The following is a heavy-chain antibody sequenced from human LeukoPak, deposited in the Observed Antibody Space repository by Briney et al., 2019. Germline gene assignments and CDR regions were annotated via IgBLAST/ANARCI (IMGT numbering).Heavy chain of an antibody. J-gene: IGHJ3*02. CDR3: ARGLRYCSGGSCGWGAFDI. Sequence: SETLSLTCTVSGGSISSSSYYWGWIRQPPGKGLEWIGSIYYSGSTYYNPSLKSRVTISVDTSKNQFSLKLSSVTAADTSVYYCARGLRYCSGGSCGWGAFDIWGQGTMVTVSS. CDR1: GGSISSSSYY. D-gene: IGHD2-15*01. V-gene: IGHV4-39*07. CDR2: IYYSGST.